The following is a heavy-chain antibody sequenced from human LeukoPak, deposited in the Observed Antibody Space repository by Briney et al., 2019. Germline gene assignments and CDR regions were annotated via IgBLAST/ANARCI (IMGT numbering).Heavy chain of an antibody. CDR3: ARDAATVTTRGVGDAFDI. CDR2: IYSGGST. J-gene: IGHJ3*02. D-gene: IGHD4-17*01. Sequence: GGSLRLSCAASGFTVSSNYMSWVRQAPGKGLEWVSVIYSGGSTYYADSVKGRFTISRDNSKNTLYLQMNSLRAEGTAVYYCARDAATVTTRGVGDAFDIWGQGTMVTVSS. CDR1: GFTVSSNY. V-gene: IGHV3-66*01.